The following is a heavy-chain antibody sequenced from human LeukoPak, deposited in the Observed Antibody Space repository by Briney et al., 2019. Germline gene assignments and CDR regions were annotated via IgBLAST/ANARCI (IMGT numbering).Heavy chain of an antibody. V-gene: IGHV3-7*01. CDR2: IKQDGSEE. Sequence: GGSLRLSCAASGFTFSTYWMSWVRQAPGKGLEWVANIKQDGSEEDYVDSVKGRFTVSRDNAKNSLYLQMSSLRAEDTAVYYCASNRRDVGTYFDYWGQGALVAVSS. D-gene: IGHD5-24*01. J-gene: IGHJ4*02. CDR1: GFTFSTYW. CDR3: ASNRRDVGTYFDY.